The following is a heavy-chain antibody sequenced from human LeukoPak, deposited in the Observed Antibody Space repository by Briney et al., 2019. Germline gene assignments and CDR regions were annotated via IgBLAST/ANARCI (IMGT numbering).Heavy chain of an antibody. CDR2: ISGSGGST. V-gene: IGHV3-23*01. CDR1: GFTFSSYA. J-gene: IGHJ4*02. Sequence: GGSLRLSCVASGFTFSSYAMSWVRQAPGKGLEWVSGISGSGGSTYYADSVKGRFTISRDNSKNTLYLQMNSLRAEDTAVYYCATHTSGSYYFDFWGQGTLVTVSS. D-gene: IGHD3-22*01. CDR3: ATHTSGSYYFDF.